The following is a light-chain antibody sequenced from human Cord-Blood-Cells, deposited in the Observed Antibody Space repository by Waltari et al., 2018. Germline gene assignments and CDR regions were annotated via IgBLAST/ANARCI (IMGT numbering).Light chain of an antibody. J-gene: IGKJ3*01. CDR1: QDISNY. CDR2: DAS. V-gene: IGKV1-33*01. Sequence: DIQMTQSPSSLSASVGDRVTITCQASQDISNYLNWYQQKPGKAPKLLIYDASHLETGVPSRFSGSGSGTDFTFTISSLQPEDIATYYCQQYDNLRLFTFGPGTKVDIK. CDR3: QQYDNLRLFT.